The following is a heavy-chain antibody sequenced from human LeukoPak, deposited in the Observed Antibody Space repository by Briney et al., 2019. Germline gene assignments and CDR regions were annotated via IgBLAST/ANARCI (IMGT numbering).Heavy chain of an antibody. CDR2: IYYSGRT. V-gene: IGHV4-39*01. CDR3: ARQGSSGWYEPFDY. J-gene: IGHJ4*02. Sequence: SETLSLTCTVSGGSISSSSYYWGWIRQPPGKGPEPIGSIYYSGRTYSNPSLKSRVTISVDTSKIQFSLKLSSVTAADTAVYYCARQGSSGWYEPFDYWGQGTLVTVSS. D-gene: IGHD6-19*01. CDR1: GGSISSSSYY.